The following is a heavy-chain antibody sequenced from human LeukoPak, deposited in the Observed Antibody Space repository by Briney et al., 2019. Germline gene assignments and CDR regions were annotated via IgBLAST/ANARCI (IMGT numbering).Heavy chain of an antibody. D-gene: IGHD4-17*01. J-gene: IGHJ4*02. Sequence: GGSLRLSCAASGFTFNSYSMSWVRQAPGKGLEWVSAISSSGGSTYYADSVKGRFTISRDNSKNTLYLQMNSLRAEDTAVYYCARDYGDYYFDYWGQGTLVTVSS. CDR1: GFTFNSYS. V-gene: IGHV3-23*01. CDR2: ISSSGGST. CDR3: ARDYGDYYFDY.